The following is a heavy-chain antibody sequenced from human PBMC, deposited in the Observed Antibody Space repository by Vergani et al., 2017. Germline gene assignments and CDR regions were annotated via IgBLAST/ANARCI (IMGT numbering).Heavy chain of an antibody. CDR2: IKSDGSIT. V-gene: IGHV3-74*01. J-gene: IGHJ5*01. CDR3: VRARCSGPCFMSNWFDS. D-gene: IGHD5-12*01. CDR1: GFSFSGYW. Sequence: EVQLVESGGGLIHPGGSLRLSCEGSGFSFSGYWMHWVRHSQEKGLVWVSRIKSDGSITNYADSVKGRFTISRDNAKNTLYLEMNSLRGDDTAIYYCVRARCSGPCFMSNWFDSWGQGTLVTVSS.